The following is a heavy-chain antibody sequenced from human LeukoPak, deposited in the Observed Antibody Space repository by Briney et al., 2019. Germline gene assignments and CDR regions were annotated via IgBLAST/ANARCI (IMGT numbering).Heavy chain of an antibody. CDR3: ARELDTVMVLGY. J-gene: IGHJ4*02. CDR1: GYTSTGYY. Sequence: ALVKVSCKASGYTSTGYYMHWVRQAPGLGLEWMGWINPNSGGTNYAQKFQGRVTMTRDTSISTAYMELSRLRSDDTAVYYCARELDTVMVLGYWGQGTLVTVSS. D-gene: IGHD5-18*01. CDR2: INPNSGGT. V-gene: IGHV1-2*02.